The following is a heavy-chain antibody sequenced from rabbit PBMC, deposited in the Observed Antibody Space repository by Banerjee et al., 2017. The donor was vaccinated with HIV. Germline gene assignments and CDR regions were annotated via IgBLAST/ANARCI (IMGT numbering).Heavy chain of an antibody. CDR2: IYPDYGST. D-gene: IGHD1-1*01. CDR3: ARAAYESVTVIYYLGIFNL. CDR1: GIDFSHYG. Sequence: QEQLVESGGSLVTLGGSLKLSCKASGIDFSHYGISWVRQAPGKGLEWIAYIYPDYGSTHYASWVNGRFTISLDNAQNTVFLQMTSLTAADTATYFCARAAYESVTVIYYLGIFNLWGPGTLVTVS. J-gene: IGHJ4*01. V-gene: IGHV1S47*01.